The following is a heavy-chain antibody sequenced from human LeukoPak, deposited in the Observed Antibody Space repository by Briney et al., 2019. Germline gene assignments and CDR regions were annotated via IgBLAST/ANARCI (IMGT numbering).Heavy chain of an antibody. D-gene: IGHD5-12*01. CDR1: GYTFTSYG. Sequence: ASVKVSCKASGYTFTSYGISWVLQAPGQALEWMGWISAYNGNTNYAQKLQGRVTMATDTSTSTAYMELRSLRSDDTAVYYCARDMATISSYYYYMDVWGKGTTVTISS. V-gene: IGHV1-18*01. J-gene: IGHJ6*03. CDR2: ISAYNGNT. CDR3: ARDMATISSYYYYMDV.